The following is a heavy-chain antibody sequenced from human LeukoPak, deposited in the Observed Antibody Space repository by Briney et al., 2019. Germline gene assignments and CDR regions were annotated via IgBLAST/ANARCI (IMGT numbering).Heavy chain of an antibody. CDR3: ASQSAYYDFWSGYPDAFDI. D-gene: IGHD3-3*01. CDR1: GGTFSSYA. V-gene: IGHV1-69*05. CDR2: IIPIFGTA. Sequence: SVKVSCKASGGTFSSYAISWVRQAPGQGLEWMGGIIPIFGTANYAQKFQGRVTITTDESTSTAYMELSSLRSEDTAVYYCASQSAYYDFWSGYPDAFDIWGQGTMVTVSS. J-gene: IGHJ3*02.